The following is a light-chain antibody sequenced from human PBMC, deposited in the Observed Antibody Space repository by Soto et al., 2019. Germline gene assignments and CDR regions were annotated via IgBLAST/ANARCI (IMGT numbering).Light chain of an antibody. CDR3: HQFGYSPRT. J-gene: IGKJ1*01. CDR2: ATS. V-gene: IGKV3-20*01. Sequence: IVLTQSPGTLSLSPGERATLSCMASQSVSSSHLAWYQQKPGQAPRLLIFATSRRATDIPDRFSGSGSGTDFTLAIRRLEPEDFAVYYCHQFGYSPRTFGQGTKVDIK. CDR1: QSVSSSH.